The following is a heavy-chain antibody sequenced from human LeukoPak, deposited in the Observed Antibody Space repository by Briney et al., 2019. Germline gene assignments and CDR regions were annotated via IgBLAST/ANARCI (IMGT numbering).Heavy chain of an antibody. CDR1: GGSISSYY. Sequence: NPSETLSLTXTVSGGSISSYYWSWIRQPPGKGLEWIGYIYYSGSTNYNPSLKSRVTISVDTSKNQFSLKLSSVTAADTAVYYCARGLPNGDAFDIWGQGTMVTVSS. V-gene: IGHV4-59*01. J-gene: IGHJ3*02. CDR3: ARGLPNGDAFDI. D-gene: IGHD2-2*01. CDR2: IYYSGST.